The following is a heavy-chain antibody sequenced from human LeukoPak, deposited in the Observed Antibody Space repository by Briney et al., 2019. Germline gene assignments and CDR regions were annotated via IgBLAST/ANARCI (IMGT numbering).Heavy chain of an antibody. CDR2: IYSGGST. CDR1: GFTFSSNY. CDR3: ARGAAGRGGYFDY. Sequence: PGRSLRLSCAASGFTFSSNYMSWVRQAPEKGLEWVSVIYSGGSTYYADSVKGRFTISRDNSKNTLYLQMNSLRAEDTAVYYCARGAAGRGGYFDYWGQGTLVTVSS. J-gene: IGHJ4*02. V-gene: IGHV3-53*01. D-gene: IGHD6-13*01.